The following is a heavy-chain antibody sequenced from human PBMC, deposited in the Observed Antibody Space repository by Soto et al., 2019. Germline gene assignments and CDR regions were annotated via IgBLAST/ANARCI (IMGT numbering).Heavy chain of an antibody. J-gene: IGHJ4*02. CDR3: ASVRNDYSIFDY. CDR1: GGSISSSSYY. V-gene: IGHV4-39*01. CDR2: IYYSGST. Sequence: PSETLSLTCTFSGGSISSSSYYLGWIRQPPGKGLEWIGSIYYSGSTYYNPSLKSRVTISVDTSKNQFSLKLSSVTAADTAVYYCASVRNDYSIFDYWGQGTLVTVSS. D-gene: IGHD4-17*01.